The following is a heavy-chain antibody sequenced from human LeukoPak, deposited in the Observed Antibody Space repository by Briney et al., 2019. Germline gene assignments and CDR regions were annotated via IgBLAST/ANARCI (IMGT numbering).Heavy chain of an antibody. V-gene: IGHV4-39*07. J-gene: IGHJ6*03. CDR1: GGSISSSSYY. D-gene: IGHD6-6*01. Sequence: PSETLSLTCTVSGGSISSSSYYWGWIRQPPGKGLEWIGSIYYSGSTYYNPSLKSRVTISVDTSKNQFSLKLSSVTAADTAVYYCASVHDYYYYYMDVWGKGTTVTVSS. CDR3: ASVHDYYYYYMDV. CDR2: IYYSGST.